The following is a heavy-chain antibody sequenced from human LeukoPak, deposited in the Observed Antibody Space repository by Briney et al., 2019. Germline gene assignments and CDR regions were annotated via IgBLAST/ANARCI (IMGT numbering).Heavy chain of an antibody. V-gene: IGHV3-11*04. CDR2: ISSSGSAI. CDR3: ARDSQSTVTYFYYYYYMDV. J-gene: IGHJ6*03. Sequence: GGSLRLSCAASGFTFSDYYMSRIRQAPGEGLEWVSYISSSGSAIYYADSVKGRFTISRDNAKNSLYMQMNSLRAEDTAVYYCARDSQSTVTYFYYYYYMDVWGKGTTVTVSS. CDR1: GFTFSDYY. D-gene: IGHD4-17*01.